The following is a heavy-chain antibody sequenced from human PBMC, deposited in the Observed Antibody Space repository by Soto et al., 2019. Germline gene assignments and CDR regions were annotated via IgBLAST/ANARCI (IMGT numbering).Heavy chain of an antibody. Sequence: PGGSLRLSCAASGFTFSDYYMTWIRQGPGKGLEWISYISSNGNTIYHADSVKGRFTISRDNAKNSLYLQMSSLRAEDTAVYYCARDIAAAGGRDYWGQGTLVTVSS. CDR2: ISSNGNTI. D-gene: IGHD6-13*01. J-gene: IGHJ4*02. V-gene: IGHV3-11*01. CDR1: GFTFSDYY. CDR3: ARDIAAAGGRDY.